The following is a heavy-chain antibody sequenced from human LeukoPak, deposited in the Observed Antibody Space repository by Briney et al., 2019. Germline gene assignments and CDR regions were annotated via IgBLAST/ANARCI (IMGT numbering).Heavy chain of an antibody. Sequence: GGSLRLSCAASGFTFTTYWMSWVRQAPGKGLGWVANIKQNGSEKYYVDSVKGRFTISRDNAKNSLYLQMNSLRAEDTAVYYCARDRTRLVYWGQGTLVTVSS. CDR1: GFTFTTYW. CDR2: IKQNGSEK. J-gene: IGHJ4*02. CDR3: ARDRTRLVY. D-gene: IGHD6-6*01. V-gene: IGHV3-7*01.